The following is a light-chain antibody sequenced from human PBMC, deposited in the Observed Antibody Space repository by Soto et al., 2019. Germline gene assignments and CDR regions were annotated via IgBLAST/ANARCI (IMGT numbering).Light chain of an antibody. Sequence: EIVLTQSPVTLSLSPGERATFSCRASQSVGSHLAWYQQKPGQAPRLLIYDASNRATGIAARFSGSGSGTDFSLTISSLESEDFAVYYCLQRSEWPITFGQGTRLEMK. CDR1: QSVGSH. CDR3: LQRSEWPIT. V-gene: IGKV3-11*01. CDR2: DAS. J-gene: IGKJ5*01.